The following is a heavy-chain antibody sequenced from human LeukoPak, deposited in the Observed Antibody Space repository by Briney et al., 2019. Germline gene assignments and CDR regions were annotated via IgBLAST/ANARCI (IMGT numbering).Heavy chain of an antibody. CDR3: ARGGTEIYYYYYGMDV. V-gene: IGHV3-30*04. D-gene: IGHD5-24*01. CDR1: TFSLSRYA. J-gene: IGHJ6*02. CDR2: ISYDGSDK. Sequence: GGSLRLSCAASTFSLSRYAMRWVRQAPGRGLEWVGVISYDGSDKFYADSVKGRFTISRDNSKNTLYLQMNSLRPEDTAVYYCARGGTEIYYYYYGMDVWGRGTTVTVSS.